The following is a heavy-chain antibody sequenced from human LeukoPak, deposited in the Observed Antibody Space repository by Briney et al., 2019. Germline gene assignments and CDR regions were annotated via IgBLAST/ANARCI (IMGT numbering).Heavy chain of an antibody. D-gene: IGHD3-10*01. V-gene: IGHV3-21*01. CDR1: GFTFSSYS. CDR3: AREEGFGELFTSYYGMDV. Sequence: GGSLRLSCAASGFTFSSYSMNWVRQAPGKGLEWVSSISSSSYIYYADSVKGRFTISRDNAKNSLYLQMNSLRDEDTAVYYCAREEGFGELFTSYYGMDVWGQGTTVTVSS. CDR2: ISSSSYI. J-gene: IGHJ6*02.